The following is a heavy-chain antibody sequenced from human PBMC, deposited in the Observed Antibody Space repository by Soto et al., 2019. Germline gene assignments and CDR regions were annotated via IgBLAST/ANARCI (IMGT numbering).Heavy chain of an antibody. Sequence: QMQLQQWGAGLLKPSETLSLTCAVYGGSFSGYYWNWIRQPPGKGLEWIGEINHSGSTKYNPSLKSRITISVDTSNSHFSLMLTSVTAADTAVYYCAREEGASGLDYWGQGILVTVSS. J-gene: IGHJ4*02. V-gene: IGHV4-34*02. CDR2: INHSGST. D-gene: IGHD6-19*01. CDR1: GGSFSGYY. CDR3: AREEGASGLDY.